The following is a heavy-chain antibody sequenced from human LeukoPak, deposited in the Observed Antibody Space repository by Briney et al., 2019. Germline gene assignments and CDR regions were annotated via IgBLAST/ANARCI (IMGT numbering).Heavy chain of an antibody. CDR1: GYTFTNYG. Sequence: ASVTVSFKSSGYTFTNYGISWVRQAPGKGREWMGWISGYNGKTNYAQKLQGRVTMTTDTSTSTAYMELRSLRSDDTAVYYCARDTGIAVAGTGDFDYWGQGTLVTVSS. CDR2: ISGYNGKT. J-gene: IGHJ4*02. CDR3: ARDTGIAVAGTGDFDY. D-gene: IGHD6-13*01. V-gene: IGHV1-18*01.